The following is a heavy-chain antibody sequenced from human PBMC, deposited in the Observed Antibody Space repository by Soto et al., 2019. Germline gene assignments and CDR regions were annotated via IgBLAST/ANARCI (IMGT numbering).Heavy chain of an antibody. CDR2: ISYDGSNK. CDR1: GFTFSSYA. V-gene: IGHV3-30-3*01. D-gene: IGHD3-3*01. Sequence: QVQLVESGGGVVQPGRSLRLSCAASGFTFSSYAMHWVRQAPGKGLEWVAVISYDGSNKYYADSVKGRFIISRDNSKNTLYLQMNSLRAEDTAVYYCARVTISGVAFDYWGQGTLVTVSS. J-gene: IGHJ4*02. CDR3: ARVTISGVAFDY.